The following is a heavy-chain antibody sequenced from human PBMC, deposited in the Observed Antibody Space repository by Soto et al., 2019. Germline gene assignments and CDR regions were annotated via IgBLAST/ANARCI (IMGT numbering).Heavy chain of an antibody. CDR2: IYYDGSI. J-gene: IGHJ4*02. CDR1: GGSINSNNYY. CDR3: ATGVVAANRHTDFDS. V-gene: IGHV4-39*02. D-gene: IGHD6-19*01. Sequence: PSETLSLTCTVSGGSINSNNYYWAWIRQPPGKGLAWIASIYYDGSIYYNKSLKSRVTISRDTSKNQFSLRLTSVTAADTAVYYCATGVVAANRHTDFDSCGQGTLVTVSS.